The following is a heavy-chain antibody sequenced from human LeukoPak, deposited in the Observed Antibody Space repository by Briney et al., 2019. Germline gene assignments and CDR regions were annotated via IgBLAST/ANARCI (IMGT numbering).Heavy chain of an antibody. J-gene: IGHJ4*02. CDR1: GVSISSSSFS. Sequence: SETLSLTCTVSGVSISSSSFSWGWIRQPPGKGLEWIGYIYYSGSTNYNPSLKSRVTISVDTSRNQFSLKLSSVTAADTAVYYCPRAFNYDLFRTPLGGFDYWGQGTLVTVSS. V-gene: IGHV4-61*05. D-gene: IGHD3-3*01. CDR2: IYYSGST. CDR3: PRAFNYDLFRTPLGGFDY.